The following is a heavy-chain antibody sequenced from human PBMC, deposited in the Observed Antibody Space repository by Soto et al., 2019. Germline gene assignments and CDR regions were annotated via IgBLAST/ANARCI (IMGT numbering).Heavy chain of an antibody. CDR1: GFTFSSYW. Sequence: PGGSLRLSCAASGFTFSSYWMSWVRQAPGKGLEWVANIKQDGSEKYYVDSVKGRFTISRDNAKNSLYLQMNSLRAEDTAVYYCARDLRVGSSGLGYWGQGTLVTVSS. CDR3: ARDLRVGSSGLGY. CDR2: IKQDGSEK. V-gene: IGHV3-7*04. J-gene: IGHJ4*02. D-gene: IGHD3-22*01.